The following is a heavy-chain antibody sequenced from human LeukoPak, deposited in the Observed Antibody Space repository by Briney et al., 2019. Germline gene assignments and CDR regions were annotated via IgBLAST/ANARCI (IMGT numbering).Heavy chain of an antibody. Sequence: SETLSLTCAVSGGSISSSNWWSWVRQPPGKGLEWIGEIYHSGSTNYNPSLESRVTISVDKSKNQFSLKLSSVTAADTAVYYCARSIIAVAWDYWGQGTLVTVSS. V-gene: IGHV4-4*02. CDR3: ARSIIAVAWDY. CDR2: IYHSGST. D-gene: IGHD6-19*01. J-gene: IGHJ4*02. CDR1: GGSISSSNW.